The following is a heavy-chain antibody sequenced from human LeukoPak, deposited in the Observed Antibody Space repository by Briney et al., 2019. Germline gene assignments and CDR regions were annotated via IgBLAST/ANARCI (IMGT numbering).Heavy chain of an antibody. CDR3: ARSTRWGWLQSLTEVRYYNWFDP. CDR2: MNPNSGNT. CDR1: GYTFTSYD. Sequence: ASVKVSCKASGYTFTSYDINWVRQATGQGLEWMGWMNPNSGNTGYAQKFQGRVTMTRNTSISTAYMELSSLRSEDTAVYSCARSTRWGWLQSLTEVRYYNWFDPWGQGTLVTVSS. V-gene: IGHV1-8*01. D-gene: IGHD5-24*01. J-gene: IGHJ5*02.